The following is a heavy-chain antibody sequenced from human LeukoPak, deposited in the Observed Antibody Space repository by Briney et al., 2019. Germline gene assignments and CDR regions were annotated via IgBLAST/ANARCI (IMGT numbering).Heavy chain of an antibody. D-gene: IGHD5-12*01. V-gene: IGHV3-30*03. CDR3: TTKVIRGNSGDDYDD. CDR1: RVTFSSYG. Sequence: PGGSLRLSCAASRVTFSSYGMHWARQAPGKGLECVALISSDGNDKLYGDSVKGRFTISRDDSKSTLYLQMNSLRAEDTAVYYCTTKVIRGNSGDDYDDWGQGPLVTVSS. J-gene: IGHJ4*02. CDR2: ISSDGNDK.